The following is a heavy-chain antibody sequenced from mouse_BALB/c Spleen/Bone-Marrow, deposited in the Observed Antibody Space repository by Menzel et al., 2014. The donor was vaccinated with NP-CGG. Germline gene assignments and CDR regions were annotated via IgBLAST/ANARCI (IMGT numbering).Heavy chain of an antibody. Sequence: EVKLMESGGGLVQPGGSLRLSCATSGFTFTDYYMSWVRQSPGKALEWLGFIRNKANGYTTEDSASVKGRFTISRDDSQSIFYLQMNALRAENSATYDCAGDRKDRSGYYYTMDYWGQGTSVTVSS. J-gene: IGHJ4*01. D-gene: IGHD3-2*01. CDR2: IRNKANGYTT. V-gene: IGHV7-3*02. CDR3: AGDRKDRSGYYYTMDY. CDR1: GFTFTDYY.